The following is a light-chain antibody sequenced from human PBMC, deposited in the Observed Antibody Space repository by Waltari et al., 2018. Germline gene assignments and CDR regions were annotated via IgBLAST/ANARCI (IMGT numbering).Light chain of an antibody. CDR3: QQRSNWPPWT. Sequence: EIVLTQSPAPLPLSPGETATLPRRASKSVSSYLAWYQQKSGQAPRPLVYDASNRATGIPARFSGSGSGTDFTLTISSLEPEDFAVYYCQQRSNWPPWTFGQGTKVEIK. V-gene: IGKV3-11*01. CDR1: KSVSSY. J-gene: IGKJ1*01. CDR2: DAS.